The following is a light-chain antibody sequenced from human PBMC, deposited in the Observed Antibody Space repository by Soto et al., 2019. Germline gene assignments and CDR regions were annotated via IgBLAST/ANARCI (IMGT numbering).Light chain of an antibody. Sequence: QAVVTQEPSLTVSPGGTVTPPCGSSTGAVTSNHHPYGFQMKVGQAPRTLINDSSNKHSWTPPRCSGSLLGDKAALTLSGAQPEDEAQYYCLLSYNAARVFGGGTKLTVL. CDR3: LLSYNAARV. CDR1: TGAVTSNHH. J-gene: IGLJ2*01. V-gene: IGLV7-46*01. CDR2: DSS.